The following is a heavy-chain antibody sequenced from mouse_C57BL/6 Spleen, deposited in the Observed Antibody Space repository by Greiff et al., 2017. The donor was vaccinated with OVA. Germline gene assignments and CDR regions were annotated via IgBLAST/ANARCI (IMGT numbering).Heavy chain of an antibody. CDR1: GFTFSSYA. CDR2: ISSGGDYI. Sequence: EVQGVESGEGLVKPGGSLKLSCAASGFTFSSYAMSWVRQTPEKRLEWVAYISSGGDYIYYADTVKGRFTISRDNATNTLYLKMSSLKSEDTAMYYCTRVYDGYYGYFDYWGQGTTLTVSS. CDR3: TRVYDGYYGYFDY. V-gene: IGHV5-9-1*02. J-gene: IGHJ2*01. D-gene: IGHD2-3*01.